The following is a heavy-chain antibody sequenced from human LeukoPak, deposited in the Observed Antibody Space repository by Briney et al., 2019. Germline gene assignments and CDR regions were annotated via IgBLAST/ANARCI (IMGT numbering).Heavy chain of an antibody. CDR1: GYTFTGYY. V-gene: IGHV1-2*02. Sequence: ASVKASCKASGYTFTGYYIHWVRQAPGQGPEWLGIITPSGTFTRYALKFQGRVTMTRDTSIITAYMELSRLSSDDTAVYYCARDERYDSSGYPFDYWGQGTLVTVSS. J-gene: IGHJ4*02. CDR2: ITPSGTFT. D-gene: IGHD3-22*01. CDR3: ARDERYDSSGYPFDY.